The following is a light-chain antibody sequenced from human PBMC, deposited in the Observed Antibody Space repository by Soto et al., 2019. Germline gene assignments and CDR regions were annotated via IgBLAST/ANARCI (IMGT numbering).Light chain of an antibody. V-gene: IGKV3-11*01. CDR3: QQRSNWPPIT. J-gene: IGKJ5*01. CDR1: QSVSSIY. CDR2: DAS. Sequence: EIVLTQSPGTLSLSPVERATLSCRASQSVSSIYLAWYQQKPGQAPRLLIYDASNRATGIPARFSGSGSGTDFTLTISSLEPEDFAVYYCQQRSNWPPITFGQGTRLEIK.